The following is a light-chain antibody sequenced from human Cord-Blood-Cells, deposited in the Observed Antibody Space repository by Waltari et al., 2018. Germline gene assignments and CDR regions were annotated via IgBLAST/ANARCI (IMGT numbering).Light chain of an antibody. CDR2: EVS. J-gene: IGLJ3*02. Sequence: QSALTQPPSASGSPGQSVTISCTGTSSDVGGYNYVSWYQQHPGKAPKLMIYEVSKRPSGVPYRFSGSKSSNTASLTVSGLQAEDEADYYCSSDAGSNNLFGGGTKLTVL. CDR1: SSDVGGYNY. V-gene: IGLV2-8*01. CDR3: SSDAGSNNL.